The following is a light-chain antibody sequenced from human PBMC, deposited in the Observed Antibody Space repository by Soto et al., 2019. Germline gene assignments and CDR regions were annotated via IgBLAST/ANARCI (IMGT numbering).Light chain of an antibody. CDR3: QQYNSQAT. J-gene: IGKJ1*01. CDR2: DAS. CDR1: QSIRRW. V-gene: IGKV1-5*01. Sequence: DIPMTQSPSMLSASLGDRVTIACRSSQSIRRWLAWYQQKPGKAPKLLIFDASTLESGVPSRFSGRGSETEFTLTISSLQPDDFATYYCQQYNSQATFGQGTKVDI.